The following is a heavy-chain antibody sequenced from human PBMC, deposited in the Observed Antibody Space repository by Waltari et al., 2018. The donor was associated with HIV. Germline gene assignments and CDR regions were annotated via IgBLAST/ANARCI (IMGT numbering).Heavy chain of an antibody. V-gene: IGHV4-61*02. J-gene: IGHJ6*02. Sequence: QVQLQESGPGLVKPSQTLSLTCTVSGGSISSGSYYWSWIRQPAGKGLEWIGRIYTSGSTNYNPSLKSRVTISVDTSKNQFSLKLSSVTAADTAVYYCALEQTYYYYGMDVWGQGTTVTVSS. CDR2: IYTSGST. CDR1: GGSISSGSYY. D-gene: IGHD1-1*01. CDR3: ALEQTYYYYGMDV.